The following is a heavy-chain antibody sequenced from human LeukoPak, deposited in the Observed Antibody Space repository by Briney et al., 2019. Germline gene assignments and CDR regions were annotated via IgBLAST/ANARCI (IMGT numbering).Heavy chain of an antibody. V-gene: IGHV3-30-3*01. D-gene: IGHD2-15*01. CDR2: ISYDGSNK. Sequence: GGSLRLSCAASGFTFSSYAMRWVRQAPGKGLEWVAVISYDGSNKYYADSVKGRFTISRDNSKNTLYLQMNSLRAEDTAVYYCARERTTQPFDYWGQGTLVTVSS. J-gene: IGHJ4*02. CDR1: GFTFSSYA. CDR3: ARERTTQPFDY.